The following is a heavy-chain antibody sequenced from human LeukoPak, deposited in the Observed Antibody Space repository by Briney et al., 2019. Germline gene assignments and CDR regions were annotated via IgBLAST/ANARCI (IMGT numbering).Heavy chain of an antibody. V-gene: IGHV3-23*01. J-gene: IGHJ6*03. CDR3: AKGAGSSSQFYYYYMDV. D-gene: IGHD6-13*01. Sequence: PGGSLRLSCAASGFTFSSYAMSWVRQAPGKGLGWVSAISGSGGSTYYAGSVKGRFTISRDNSKNTLYLQMNSLRAEDTAVYYCAKGAGSSSQFYYYYMDVWGKGTTVTVSS. CDR1: GFTFSSYA. CDR2: ISGSGGST.